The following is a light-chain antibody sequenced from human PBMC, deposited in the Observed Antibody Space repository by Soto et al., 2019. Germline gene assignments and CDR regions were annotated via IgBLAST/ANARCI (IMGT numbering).Light chain of an antibody. CDR3: HQRQSWPRT. J-gene: IGKJ1*01. CDR2: GVY. V-gene: IGKV3D-15*01. Sequence: EIVMTQSPTILSVSPGERATLSCRASQSVSSNLAWYQQKPGQAPRLLIYGVYTRAPGIPARFSGSGSGTDFTLTISDVEPEDFAVYYCHQRQSWPRTFGQGTKVDIK. CDR1: QSVSSN.